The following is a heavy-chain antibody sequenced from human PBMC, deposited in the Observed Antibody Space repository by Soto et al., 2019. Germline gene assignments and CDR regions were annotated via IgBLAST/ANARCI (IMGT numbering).Heavy chain of an antibody. CDR2: IYNSGST. V-gene: IGHV4-30-4*01. CDR3: ARGRDFWTGLIRYAFDI. Sequence: SETLSLTCTVSGGSISSGDFYWSWIRQSPGKGLEWIGYIYNSGSTYYKTSLKSRVSISIDTSKNQFSLKLTSVTAADTAVYYCARGRDFWTGLIRYAFDIWGQGTMVTV. D-gene: IGHD3-3*01. J-gene: IGHJ3*02. CDR1: GGSISSGDFY.